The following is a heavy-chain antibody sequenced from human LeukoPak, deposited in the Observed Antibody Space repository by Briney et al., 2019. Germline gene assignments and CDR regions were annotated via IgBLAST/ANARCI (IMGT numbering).Heavy chain of an antibody. Sequence: PSETLSLTCTVSGGSISSGDYYWSWIRQPPGKGLEWIGNIYYSGSTYYNPSLKSRVTISVDTSKHQFSLKLSSVTAADTAVYYCARLYYYDSSGYWIDYWGQGTLVTVSS. CDR2: IYYSGST. J-gene: IGHJ4*02. D-gene: IGHD3-22*01. CDR3: ARLYYYDSSGYWIDY. V-gene: IGHV4-30-4*01. CDR1: GGSISSGDYY.